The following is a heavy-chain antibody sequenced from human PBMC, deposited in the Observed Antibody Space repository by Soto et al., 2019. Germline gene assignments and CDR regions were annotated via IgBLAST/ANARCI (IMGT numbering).Heavy chain of an antibody. CDR1: GVTVSTNY. D-gene: IGHD6-19*01. Sequence: PGGSLRLSCGASGVTVSTNYMNWVRQAPGKGLEWVSFTYTAGTTAYADSVKDRFTISRDNSRNTLYLQMNSLRAEDTAVYYCKRDSRGWYSFDYWGQGILVTVSS. CDR2: TYTAGTT. V-gene: IGHV3-66*01. J-gene: IGHJ4*02. CDR3: KRDSRGWYSFDY.